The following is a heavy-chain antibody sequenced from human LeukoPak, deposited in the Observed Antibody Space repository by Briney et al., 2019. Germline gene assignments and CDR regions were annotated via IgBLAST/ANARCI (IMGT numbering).Heavy chain of an antibody. V-gene: IGHV3-30*02. Sequence: GGSLRLSCAASGFTFSTHGMHWVRQAPGKGLEWVAFIRYDGINKYYADSVKGRFTISRDSFKNTLYLQMNSLKTEDTAVYYCARESLALVAFDIWGQGTMVTVSS. CDR1: GFTFSTHG. J-gene: IGHJ3*02. CDR3: ARESLALVAFDI. CDR2: IRYDGINK.